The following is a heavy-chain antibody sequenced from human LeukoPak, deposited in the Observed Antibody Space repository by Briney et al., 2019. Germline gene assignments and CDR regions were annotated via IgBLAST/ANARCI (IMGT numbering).Heavy chain of an antibody. Sequence: GGSLRLSCAASGFAFNSQTMSWVRQAPGKGLEWVGHIKNDGSETYYLDSLKGRFSISRDNTNNALYLQMNSLRVEDTAVYYCVKNDGWFHLAQWGQGTLVTVSS. D-gene: IGHD6-19*01. J-gene: IGHJ4*02. CDR1: GFAFNSQT. V-gene: IGHV3-7*03. CDR2: IKNDGSET. CDR3: VKNDGWFHLAQ.